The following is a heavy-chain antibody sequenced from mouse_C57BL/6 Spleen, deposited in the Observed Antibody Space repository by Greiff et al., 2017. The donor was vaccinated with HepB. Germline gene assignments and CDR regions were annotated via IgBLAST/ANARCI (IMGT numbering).Heavy chain of an antibody. J-gene: IGHJ4*01. V-gene: IGHV1-64*01. CDR1: GYTFTSYW. CDR2: IHPNSGST. CDR3: ARGGVTTGPYIYYYAMDY. Sequence: VQLQQSGAELVKPGASVKLSCKASGYTFTSYWMHWVKQRPGQGLEWIGMIHPNSGSTNYNEKFKSKATLTVDKSSSTAYMQLSSLTSEDSAVYYCARGGVTTGPYIYYYAMDYWGQGTSVTVSS. D-gene: IGHD2-1*01.